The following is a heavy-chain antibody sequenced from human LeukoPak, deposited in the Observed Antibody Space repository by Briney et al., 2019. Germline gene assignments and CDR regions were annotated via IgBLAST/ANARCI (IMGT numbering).Heavy chain of an antibody. CDR3: ARAAVVPAAVDY. CDR2: IHYSGST. V-gene: IGHV4-59*11. Sequence: PSETLSLTCTVSGGSISSHYWSWIRQPPGKGLEWIGYIHYSGSTNYNPSLKSRVTISVDTSKNQFSLKLSSVTAADTAVYYCARAAVVPAAVDYWGQGTLVTVSS. CDR1: GGSISSHY. J-gene: IGHJ4*02. D-gene: IGHD2-2*01.